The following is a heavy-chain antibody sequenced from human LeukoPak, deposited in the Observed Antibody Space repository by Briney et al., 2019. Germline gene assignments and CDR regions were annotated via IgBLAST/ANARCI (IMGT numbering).Heavy chain of an antibody. V-gene: IGHV4-38-2*02. J-gene: IGHJ4*02. CDR3: ARGFRGPNFDY. Sequence: PSETLSLTCTVSGYSINSGFYWGWIRQTPGKGLEWTGNIHHSGSTDYNPSLKSRVTISLDTSKNQFYLKLNSVTAADTAVHYCARGFRGPNFDYWGQGTLVTVSS. CDR1: GYSINSGFY. CDR2: IHHSGST. D-gene: IGHD3-10*01.